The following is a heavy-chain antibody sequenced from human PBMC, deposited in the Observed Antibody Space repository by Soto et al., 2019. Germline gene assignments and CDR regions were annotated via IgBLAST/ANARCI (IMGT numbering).Heavy chain of an antibody. CDR3: VNQLCVRPRCNRWYNWFDP. Sequence: QVQLVESGGGVVQPGRSLRLSCVASGFTFSSYGMHWVRQAPGKGLEWVAVIAYDGSNKYYADSVKGRFTISRDNSKNTMCVQVNSLRAEHTAVYYCVNQLCVRPRCNRWYNWFDPWGQGTLGTVSS. CDR1: GFTFSSYG. J-gene: IGHJ5*02. D-gene: IGHD3-10*02. V-gene: IGHV3-30*03. CDR2: IAYDGSNK.